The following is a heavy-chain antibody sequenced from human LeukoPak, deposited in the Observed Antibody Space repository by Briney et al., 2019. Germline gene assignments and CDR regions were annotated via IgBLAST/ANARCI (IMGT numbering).Heavy chain of an antibody. J-gene: IGHJ4*02. CDR2: INSDGSST. CDR3: ASGIRAFDN. V-gene: IGHV3-74*01. Sequence: GGSLRLSCAASGFTFSSYWMHWVRQAPGKGLVWVSRINSDGSSTSYADSVKGRCTISRDNSKNTLYLQMSSLRGEDTAVYYCASGIRAFDNWGQGTLVTVSA. D-gene: IGHD1-26*01. CDR1: GFTFSSYW.